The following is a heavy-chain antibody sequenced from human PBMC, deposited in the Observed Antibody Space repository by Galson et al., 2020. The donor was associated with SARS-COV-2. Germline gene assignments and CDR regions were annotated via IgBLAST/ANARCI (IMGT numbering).Heavy chain of an antibody. D-gene: IGHD3-10*01. CDR1: GLSLSNYW. V-gene: IGHV3-74*01. Sequence: GESLKISCEASGLSLSNYWMHWVRQPPGKGLVWVSRIKSDGSITDYADSVKGRFTISRDNAKNTLYLQMNSLRVEDTAVYYCINYNTCWSWGKGTLVIVAS. J-gene: IGHJ5*02. CDR3: INYNTCWS. CDR2: IKSDGSIT.